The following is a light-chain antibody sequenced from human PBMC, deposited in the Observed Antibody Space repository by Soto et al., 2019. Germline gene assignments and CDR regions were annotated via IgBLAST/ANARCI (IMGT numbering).Light chain of an antibody. CDR1: SSDVGGYNY. CDR3: SSYTSSRAFVV. J-gene: IGLJ2*01. V-gene: IGLV2-14*01. Sequence: QSVLTQPASVSGSPGQSITISCTGTSSDVGGYNYVSWYQQHPGKAPKLMIYDVSNRPSGVSNRFSGSKSGNTASLTIYGLQAEDEADYYCSSYTSSRAFVVFGGGTKLTVL. CDR2: DVS.